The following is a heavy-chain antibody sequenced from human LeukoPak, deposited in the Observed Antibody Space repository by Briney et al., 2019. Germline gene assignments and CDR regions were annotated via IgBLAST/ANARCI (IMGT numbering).Heavy chain of an antibody. CDR2: ICAYYGNT. CDR1: RYTLPRYG. CDR3: ARDLKTDRVLVPAAHGTDLRFQMGVYYYYGMDA. Sequence: ASVPVSCQASRYTLPRYGCSWLGQAPAKGREWMGWICAYYGNTNYVQKLQGRVTMATDTSTSTACMELRCLESVATAVYYCARDLKTDRVLVPAAHGTDLRFQMGVYYYYGMDACGQRTTVTVSS. V-gene: IGHV1-18*01. J-gene: IGHJ6*01. D-gene: IGHD2-2*01.